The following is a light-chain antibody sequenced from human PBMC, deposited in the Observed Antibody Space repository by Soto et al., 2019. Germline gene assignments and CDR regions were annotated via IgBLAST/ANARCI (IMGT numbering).Light chain of an antibody. CDR1: QSVRSN. J-gene: IGKJ3*01. Sequence: EIVMTQSPATLSVSPGERATLSCRASQSVRSNVAWYQQEPGQAPRLLIYGASTRATGIPARFSGSGSGTELTLTFSRLQSEDFAVYYCQQYNTWPLFFGPGTKVDIK. V-gene: IGKV3-15*01. CDR2: GAS. CDR3: QQYNTWPLF.